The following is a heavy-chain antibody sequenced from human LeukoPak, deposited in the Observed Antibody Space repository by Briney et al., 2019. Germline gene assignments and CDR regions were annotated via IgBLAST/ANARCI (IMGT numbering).Heavy chain of an antibody. V-gene: IGHV3-53*01. CDR1: GFSVSTNY. J-gene: IGHJ2*01. Sequence: GGSLTLSCAASGFSVSTNYMNWVRQAPGKGLEWVSILYSGSTTYYTDSVKGRFTISRDNSRNTLYLHMTNLRAEDTAVYYCARVGDHYHWYLDLWGRGSLLTASS. CDR2: LYSGSTT. CDR3: ARVGDHYHWYLDL. D-gene: IGHD3-10*01.